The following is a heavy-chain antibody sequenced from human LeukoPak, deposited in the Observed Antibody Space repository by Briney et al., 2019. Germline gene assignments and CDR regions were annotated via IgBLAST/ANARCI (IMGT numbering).Heavy chain of an antibody. CDR2: ISGSGGST. J-gene: IGHJ4*02. CDR3: AKVISPLPDYYDSSGPPRDY. CDR1: GFNFRSYG. V-gene: IGHV3-23*01. Sequence: GGSLRLSCVASGFNFRSYGMHWVRQAPGKGLEWVSAISGSGGSTYYADSVKGRFTISRDNSKNTLYLQMNSLRAEDTAVYYCAKVISPLPDYYDSSGPPRDYWGQGTLVTVSS. D-gene: IGHD3-22*01.